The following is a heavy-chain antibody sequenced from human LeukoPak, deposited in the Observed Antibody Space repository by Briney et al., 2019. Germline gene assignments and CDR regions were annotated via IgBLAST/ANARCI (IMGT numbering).Heavy chain of an antibody. Sequence: SETLSLTCAVSGYSISSGYYWGWIRQPPGKGLEWIGSIYTSGSANYNPSLKSRVTMSVDTSKNQFSLKLSSVTAADTAVYYCARASIVVVPAAMQADDYYYMDVWGKGTTVTVSS. D-gene: IGHD2-2*01. V-gene: IGHV4-38-2*01. CDR3: ARASIVVVPAAMQADDYYYMDV. CDR2: IYTSGSA. J-gene: IGHJ6*03. CDR1: GYSISSGYY.